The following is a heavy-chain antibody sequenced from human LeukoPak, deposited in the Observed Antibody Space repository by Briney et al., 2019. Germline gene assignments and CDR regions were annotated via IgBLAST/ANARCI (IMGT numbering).Heavy chain of an antibody. CDR2: IDRNGDST. CDR1: GPIVSTNY. Sequence: GGSLRLSCAVSGPIVSTNYMSWVRQAPGKGLEWVSGIDRNGDSTGYADSVEGRFTISRDNAKNSLYLQMDSLRAEDTALYYCARDHKGGDGADAFDIWGHGTMVTVSS. J-gene: IGHJ3*02. V-gene: IGHV3-20*04. D-gene: IGHD5-24*01. CDR3: ARDHKGGDGADAFDI.